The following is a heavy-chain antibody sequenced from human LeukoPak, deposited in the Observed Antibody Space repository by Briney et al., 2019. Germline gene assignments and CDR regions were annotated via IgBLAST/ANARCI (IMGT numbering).Heavy chain of an antibody. CDR3: VYSSGSFDY. CDR2: INPSGGST. CDR1: GYTFTSYY. Sequence: ASVNVSCKAPGYTFTSYYMRWVRQAPGQGLEWMGIINPSGGSTSYAQKFQGRVTMTRDTSTSTVYMELSSLRSEDTAVYYCVYSSGSFDYWGQGTLVTVSS. D-gene: IGHD6-19*01. V-gene: IGHV1-46*01. J-gene: IGHJ4*02.